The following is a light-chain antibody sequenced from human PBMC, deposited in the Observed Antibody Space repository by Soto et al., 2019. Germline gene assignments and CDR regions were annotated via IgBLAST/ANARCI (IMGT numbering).Light chain of an antibody. Sequence: ETVLTQSPGTVSLSPGERATNSCTTSQNVRSDYLAWYQQKPGQAPRLLIYGIFNRATGIPDRFSGSGSGTDFTLTISGLEPEDSAVYYCQHYDGSPRTFGPGTKVDIK. CDR2: GIF. CDR3: QHYDGSPRT. CDR1: QNVRSDY. V-gene: IGKV3-20*01. J-gene: IGKJ2*01.